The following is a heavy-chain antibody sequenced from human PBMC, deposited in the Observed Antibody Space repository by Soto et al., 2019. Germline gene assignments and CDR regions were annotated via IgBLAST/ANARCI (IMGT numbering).Heavy chain of an antibody. CDR1: GFTVSSNY. CDR2: IYSCGST. D-gene: IGHD4-4*01. V-gene: IGHV3-53*01. CDR3: AKVPTGEMATVFQAFDI. Sequence: PGGSLRLSCAASGFTVSSNYMSWVRQAPGKGLEWVSVIYSCGSTYYADSVKGRFTISRDNSKNTLYLQMNSLRDEDTAVYYCAKVPTGEMATVFQAFDIWGQGTMVTVSS. J-gene: IGHJ3*02.